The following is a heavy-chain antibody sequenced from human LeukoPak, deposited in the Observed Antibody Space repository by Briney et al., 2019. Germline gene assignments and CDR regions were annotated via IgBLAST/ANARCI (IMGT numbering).Heavy chain of an antibody. J-gene: IGHJ6*03. Sequence: GGSLRLSCAASGFTFSSYEMNWVRQAPGKGLEWVSYISSSGSTIYYADSVKGRFTISRDNAKNSLYLQMNSLRAEDTAVYYCARSTAMHYYYYYYMDVWGKGTTVTVSS. CDR2: ISSSGSTI. D-gene: IGHD5-18*01. CDR1: GFTFSSYE. CDR3: ARSTAMHYYYYYYMDV. V-gene: IGHV3-48*03.